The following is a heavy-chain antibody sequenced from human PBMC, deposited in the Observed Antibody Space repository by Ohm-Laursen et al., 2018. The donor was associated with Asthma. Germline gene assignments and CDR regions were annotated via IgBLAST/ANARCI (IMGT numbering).Heavy chain of an antibody. Sequence: SLRLSCAASGFTFSFYTLNWVRQAPGKGLEWVSSISSSSSYIYYADSVKGRFTISRDNAKNSLYLQMNSLRAEDTAVYYCARGYYDWGGIWGQGTLVTVSS. D-gene: IGHD3-22*01. CDR1: GFTFSFYT. CDR2: ISSSSSYI. J-gene: IGHJ4*02. CDR3: ARGYYDWGGI. V-gene: IGHV3-21*01.